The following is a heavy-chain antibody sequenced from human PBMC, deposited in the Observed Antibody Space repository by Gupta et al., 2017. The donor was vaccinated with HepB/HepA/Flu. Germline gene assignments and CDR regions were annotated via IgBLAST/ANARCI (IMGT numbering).Heavy chain of an antibody. CDR3: AEIAAAGKETIDY. CDR1: GFTFSSYG. V-gene: IGHV3-30*18. CDR2: ISYDGSNK. J-gene: IGHJ4*02. D-gene: IGHD6-13*01. Sequence: QVQLVESGGGVVQPGRSLRLSCAASGFTFSSYGMHWVRQAPGKGLEWVAVISYDGSNKYYADSVKGRFTISRDNSKNTLYLQMNSLRAEDTAVYYCAEIAAAGKETIDYWGQGTLVTVSS.